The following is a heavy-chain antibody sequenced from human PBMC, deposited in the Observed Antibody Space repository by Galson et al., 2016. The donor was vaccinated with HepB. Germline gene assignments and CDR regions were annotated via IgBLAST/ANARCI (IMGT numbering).Heavy chain of an antibody. J-gene: IGHJ3*01. CDR1: GDPISPHF. CDR2: ISYSGNT. V-gene: IGHV4-59*11. Sequence: ATLSLTCTVSGDPISPHFWCWIRQPPGKALEWIGYISYSGNTNYSAYLTSRVTISLDTSDNQFSLKLNSGTAADTAVYYCARGFGYHAFDFWGQGTTVTVSS. CDR3: ARGFGYHAFDF. D-gene: IGHD5-18*01.